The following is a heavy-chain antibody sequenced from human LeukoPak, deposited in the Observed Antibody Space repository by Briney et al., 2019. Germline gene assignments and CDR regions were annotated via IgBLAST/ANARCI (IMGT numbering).Heavy chain of an antibody. Sequence: ASVKVSCKASGYTFTGYYMHWVRQAPGQGLEWMGRINPNSGGTNYAQKLQGRVTMTRDTSISTAYTELSRLRSDDTAVYYCATLEQGGYRDYYFDYWGQGTLVTVSS. J-gene: IGHJ4*02. D-gene: IGHD5-18*01. CDR2: INPNSGGT. V-gene: IGHV1-2*06. CDR3: ATLEQGGYRDYYFDY. CDR1: GYTFTGYY.